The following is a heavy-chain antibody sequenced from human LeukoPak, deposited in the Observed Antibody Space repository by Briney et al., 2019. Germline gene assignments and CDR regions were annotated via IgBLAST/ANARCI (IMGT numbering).Heavy chain of an antibody. CDR2: INPNSGGT. Sequence: ASVKVSCKASGYTFTGYYMHWVRQAPGQGLEWMGWINPNSGGTNYAQKFQGRVTMTRDMSTSTVYMELSSLRSEDTAVYYCARNPSYYYDSSGLDYWGQGTLVTVSS. D-gene: IGHD3-22*01. CDR3: ARNPSYYYDSSGLDY. V-gene: IGHV1-2*02. J-gene: IGHJ4*02. CDR1: GYTFTGYY.